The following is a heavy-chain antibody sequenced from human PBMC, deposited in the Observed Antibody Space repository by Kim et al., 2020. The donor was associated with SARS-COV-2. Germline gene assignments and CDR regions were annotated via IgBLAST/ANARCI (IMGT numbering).Heavy chain of an antibody. CDR3: AQERRGLGWFDP. CDR2: IYYSGST. CDR1: GGSVSSGSYY. Sequence: SETLSLTCTVSGGSVSSGSYYWSWIRQPPGKGLEWIGYIYYSGSTNYNPSLKSRITISVDTSKNQFSLKLSSVTAADTAVYYCAQERRGLGWFDPWGQGTLVTVSS. J-gene: IGHJ5*02. D-gene: IGHD1-1*01. V-gene: IGHV4-61*01.